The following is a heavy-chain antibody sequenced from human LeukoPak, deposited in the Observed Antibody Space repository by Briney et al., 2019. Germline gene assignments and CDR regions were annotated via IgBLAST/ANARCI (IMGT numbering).Heavy chain of an antibody. D-gene: IGHD6-13*01. Sequence: GASVKASGKASGYTFTSYGISWWRQAPGQGLEWLGWISAYNGNTNYGQKLQGRVTMTTDTSTSTAYMELRSLRSDDTAVYYCAREQQLDLYYYYMDVWGKGTTVTVSS. V-gene: IGHV1-18*01. CDR2: ISAYNGNT. CDR1: GYTFTSYG. CDR3: AREQQLDLYYYYMDV. J-gene: IGHJ6*03.